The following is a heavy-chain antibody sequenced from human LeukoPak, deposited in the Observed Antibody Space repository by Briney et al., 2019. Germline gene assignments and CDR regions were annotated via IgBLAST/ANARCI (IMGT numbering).Heavy chain of an antibody. Sequence: SETLSLTCTVSGGSISSYYWSWIRQPPGKGLEWIGYIYYSGSTNYNPSLKSRVTISVDTSKNQFSLKLSSVTAADTAVYYCARVKEGSGHYSGLFYFDYWGQGTLVTVSS. V-gene: IGHV4-59*01. CDR2: IYYSGST. CDR1: GGSISSYY. D-gene: IGHD3-22*01. CDR3: ARVKEGSGHYSGLFYFDY. J-gene: IGHJ4*02.